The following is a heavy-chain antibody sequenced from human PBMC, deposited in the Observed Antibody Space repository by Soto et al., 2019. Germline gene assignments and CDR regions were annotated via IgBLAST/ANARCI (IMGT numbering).Heavy chain of an antibody. D-gene: IGHD3-10*01. J-gene: IGHJ3*02. CDR2: ISSSGSTI. CDR3: ARSHYYGSGVDAFDI. Sequence: GGSLRLSCAASGFTFSDYYMSWIRQAPGKGLEWVSYISSSGSTIYYADSVKGRFTISRDNAKNSLYLQMNSLRAEDTAVYYCARSHYYGSGVDAFDIWGQGTMVTVSS. V-gene: IGHV3-11*01. CDR1: GFTFSDYY.